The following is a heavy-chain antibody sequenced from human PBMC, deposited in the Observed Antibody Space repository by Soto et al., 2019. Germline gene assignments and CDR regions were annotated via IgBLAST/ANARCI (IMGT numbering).Heavy chain of an antibody. J-gene: IGHJ4*02. CDR1: GYTFTRFD. CDR3: VRDYPIGSPFSGYDGIDY. Sequence: GASVKVSCKASGYTFTRFDINWVRQAPGQGLEWMGRITPIFGSANYAQKFQGRVTITADKSTGTAYMELNRLRSEDTAVYYCVRDYPIGSPFSGYDGIDYWGQGTLVTVSS. CDR2: ITPIFGSA. V-gene: IGHV1-69*06. D-gene: IGHD5-12*01.